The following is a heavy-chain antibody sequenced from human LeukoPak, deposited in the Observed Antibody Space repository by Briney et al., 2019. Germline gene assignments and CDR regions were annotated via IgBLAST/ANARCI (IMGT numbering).Heavy chain of an antibody. J-gene: IGHJ6*03. Sequence: GGSLRLSCAASGFTFSSYWMSWVRQAPGKGLEWVANIKQDGSEKYYVDSVKGRFTISRDNAKNSLYLQMNSLRAEDTAVYYCARDQEYTDYYYYYYMDVWGKGTTVTVSS. D-gene: IGHD1-1*01. CDR1: GFTFSSYW. CDR2: IKQDGSEK. V-gene: IGHV3-7*01. CDR3: ARDQEYTDYYYYYYMDV.